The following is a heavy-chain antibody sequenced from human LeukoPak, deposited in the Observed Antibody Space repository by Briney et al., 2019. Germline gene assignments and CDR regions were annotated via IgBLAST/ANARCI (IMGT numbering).Heavy chain of an antibody. V-gene: IGHV4-61*02. CDR2: IFSAGST. Sequence: SETLSLTCTVSNGSISGNSHYWTWIRQPAAMRLEWIGRIFSAGSTNYNPSLKSRVTISVDTSKKQFSLRLSSMTAADTAIYYCAGGNMLGDVFDIWGQGTMVTVSS. J-gene: IGHJ3*02. CDR1: NGSISGNSHY. D-gene: IGHD3-10*02. CDR3: AGGNMLGDVFDI.